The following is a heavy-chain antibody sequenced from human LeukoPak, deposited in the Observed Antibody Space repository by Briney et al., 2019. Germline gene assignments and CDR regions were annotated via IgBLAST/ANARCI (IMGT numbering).Heavy chain of an antibody. J-gene: IGHJ5*02. CDR2: TYYNGST. Sequence: PSQTLSLTCTVSGGSISSGGYYWSWIRQHPGKGLEWIGYTYYNGSTYYNPSLKSRVTISADTSKNQFSLKLTSVTAADTAVYYCATSSSSWSSGWFDPWGQGTLVTVSS. V-gene: IGHV4-31*03. D-gene: IGHD6-13*01. CDR3: ATSSSSWSSGWFDP. CDR1: GGSISSGGYY.